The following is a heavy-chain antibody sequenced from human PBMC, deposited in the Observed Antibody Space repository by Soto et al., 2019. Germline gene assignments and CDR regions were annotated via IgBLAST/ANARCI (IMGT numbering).Heavy chain of an antibody. V-gene: IGHV3-48*02. CDR3: ARDYPFTGYPDIDY. CDR1: GFTFSNCN. Sequence: EVQLVESGGGLVQPGGSLRLSCAASGFTFSNCNMNWVRQAPGKGLEWIALIRDDASPVYYADSVKGRFTITRNNAKNLLFLHMKSLREEDAAVYYCARDYPFTGYPDIDYWGEGTMVTGFS. CDR2: IRDDASPV. J-gene: IGHJ4*02. D-gene: IGHD5-12*01.